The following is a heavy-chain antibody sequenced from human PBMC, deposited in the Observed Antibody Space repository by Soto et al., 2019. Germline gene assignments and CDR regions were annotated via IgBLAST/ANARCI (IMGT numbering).Heavy chain of an antibody. Sequence: EVQLVESGGGLVQPGRSLRLSCAASGFTFDDYAMHWVRQAPGKGLEWVSGISWNSGSIGYADSVKGRFTISRDNAKNSLYLQMNSLRAEDTALYYCAKSGGYSGYDYDASDIWGQGTMVTVSS. CDR3: AKSGGYSGYDYDASDI. J-gene: IGHJ3*02. V-gene: IGHV3-9*01. CDR1: GFTFDDYA. D-gene: IGHD5-12*01. CDR2: ISWNSGSI.